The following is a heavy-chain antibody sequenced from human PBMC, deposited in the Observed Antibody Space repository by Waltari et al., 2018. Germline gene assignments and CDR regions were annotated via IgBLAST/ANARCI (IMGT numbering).Heavy chain of an antibody. V-gene: IGHV3-48*03. CDR1: GFSFSDYE. J-gene: IGHJ6*02. D-gene: IGHD6-6*01. CDR3: ARDGLSNVGARAIPEGGMDV. Sequence: EVQLVESGGGLVQPGGSVRLSCAASGFSFSDYEINWVRQAPGKGLEWLSYINGDGTTVYYADSVQGRLTISRDNAKNSLYLQINSLRGEDTAVYYCARDGLSNVGARAIPEGGMDVWGQGTTVTVSS. CDR2: INGDGTTV.